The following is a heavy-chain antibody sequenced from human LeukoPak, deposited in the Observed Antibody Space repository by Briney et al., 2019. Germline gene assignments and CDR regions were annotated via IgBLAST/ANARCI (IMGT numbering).Heavy chain of an antibody. CDR3: AKASRATLTTVINWFDP. V-gene: IGHV3-53*01. J-gene: IGHJ5*02. CDR1: GFTVSSNY. CDR2: SDSGGST. Sequence: GGSLRLSCAASGFTVSSNYMSWVRQAPGKGLEWVSGLSDSGGSTYYADSVKGRFTISRDNSKNTLYLQMNSLRVEDTAVYHCAKASRATLTTVINWFDPWGQGTPVTVSS. D-gene: IGHD4-11*01.